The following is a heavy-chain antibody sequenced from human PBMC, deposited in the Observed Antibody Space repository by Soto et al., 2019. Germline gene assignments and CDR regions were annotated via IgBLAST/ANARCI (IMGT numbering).Heavy chain of an antibody. CDR1: GGSMSSGGYS. CDR3: ARSDGRY. CDR2: IYHNGSP. J-gene: IGHJ4*02. Sequence: SETLSLTCAVSGGSMSSGGYSWSWIRQPPGKGLEWIGYIYHNGSPYYNPSLKSRVTISVDRSKNQFSLKLSSVTAADTVVYYCARSDGRYWGQGTLVTVSS. V-gene: IGHV4-30-2*01.